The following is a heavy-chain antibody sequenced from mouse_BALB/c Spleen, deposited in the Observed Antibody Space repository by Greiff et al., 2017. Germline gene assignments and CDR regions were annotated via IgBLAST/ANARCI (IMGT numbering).Heavy chain of an antibody. Sequence: EVQLQQSGTVLARPGASVKMSCKASGYSFTSYWMHWVKQRPGQGLEWIGAIYPGNSDTSYNQKFKGKAKLTAVTSASTAYMELSSLTNEDSAVYYCTSTYYYAMDYWGQGTSVTVSS. J-gene: IGHJ4*01. D-gene: IGHD5-1*01. CDR1: GYSFTSYW. CDR2: IYPGNSDT. V-gene: IGHV1-5*01. CDR3: TSTYYYAMDY.